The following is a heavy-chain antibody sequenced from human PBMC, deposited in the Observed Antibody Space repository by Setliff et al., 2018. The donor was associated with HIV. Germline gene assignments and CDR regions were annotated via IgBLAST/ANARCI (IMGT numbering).Heavy chain of an antibody. J-gene: IGHJ4*02. Sequence: LSLTCTVSGGSISSYYWSWIRQPPGKGLEWIGYIFYGGSTNYNPSLKSRVTISVDASKNQFSLRLSSVSAADTAVYYCARGGGPDTNFDLWGQGTLVTVSS. D-gene: IGHD5-18*01. CDR2: IFYGGST. V-gene: IGHV4-59*01. CDR3: ARGGGPDTNFDL. CDR1: GGSISSYY.